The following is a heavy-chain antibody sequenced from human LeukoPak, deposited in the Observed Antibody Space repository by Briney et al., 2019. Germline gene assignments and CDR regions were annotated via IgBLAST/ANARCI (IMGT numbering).Heavy chain of an antibody. Sequence: GGSQRLSCAASGFTFSSYWMHWVRQAPGKGRVWVSRINSDGSSTSYADSVKGRFTISRDNAKNTLYLQMNSLRAEDTAVYYCAKAQQLVPLGYWGQGTLVTVSS. V-gene: IGHV3-74*01. CDR1: GFTFSSYW. J-gene: IGHJ4*02. CDR3: AKAQQLVPLGY. D-gene: IGHD6-13*01. CDR2: INSDGSST.